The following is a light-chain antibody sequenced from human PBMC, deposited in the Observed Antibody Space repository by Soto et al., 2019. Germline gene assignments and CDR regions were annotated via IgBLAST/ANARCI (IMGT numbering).Light chain of an antibody. Sequence: EIVLTQSPATLSLSPGDRATLSCRASQSLSTYLAWYQQRPGQAPRLLIYNASNRAPGIPARFSGSGSGTDFTLTISSLEPEDFAFYYCQQRTNWPRFTFGPGTKWIAN. CDR3: QQRTNWPRFT. J-gene: IGKJ3*01. V-gene: IGKV3-11*01. CDR2: NAS. CDR1: QSLSTY.